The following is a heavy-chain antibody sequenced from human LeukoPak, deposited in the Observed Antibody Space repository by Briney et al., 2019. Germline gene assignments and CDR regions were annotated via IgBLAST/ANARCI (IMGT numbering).Heavy chain of an antibody. D-gene: IGHD1-14*01. CDR3: ARDDQPVPPEPVPPHY. Sequence: ASVKVSCKASGGTFSSYAISWVRQAPGQGLEWMGGIIPIFGTANYAQKLQGRVTMTTDTSTSTAYMELRSLRSDDTAVYYCARDDQPVPPEPVPPHYWGQGTLVTVSS. J-gene: IGHJ4*02. CDR1: GGTFSSYA. CDR2: IIPIFGTA. V-gene: IGHV1-69*05.